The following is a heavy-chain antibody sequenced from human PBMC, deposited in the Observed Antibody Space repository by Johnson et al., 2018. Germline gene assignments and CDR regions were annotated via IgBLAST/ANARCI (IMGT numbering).Heavy chain of an antibody. D-gene: IGHD1-26*01. CDR3: AKSTVGLEWELIDAFDI. CDR2: ISWNSGSI. V-gene: IGHV3-9*01. Sequence: EVQLVQSGGGVVQPGRSLRLSCAASGFTFDDYAMHWVRQAPGKGLEWVSGISWNSGSIGYADSVKGRFTISRDNAKNSLYLQMNSLRAEDTALYYCAKSTVGLEWELIDAFDIWGQGTMVTVSS. CDR1: GFTFDDYA. J-gene: IGHJ3*02.